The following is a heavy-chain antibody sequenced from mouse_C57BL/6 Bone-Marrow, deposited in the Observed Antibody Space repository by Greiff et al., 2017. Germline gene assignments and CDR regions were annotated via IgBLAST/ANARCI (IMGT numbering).Heavy chain of an antibody. J-gene: IGHJ1*03. Sequence: EVKLLESGGGLVKPGASLKLSCAASGFTFSSYAMSWVRQTPEKRLEWFANISDGGSYTNDPDNVKGRFTITRDKANNNLSMQMSHLKSEDTAMYYGGRDRAIYYGSYWYFDDWGTGTTVTVSS. CDR2: ISDGGSYT. CDR1: GFTFSSYA. V-gene: IGHV5-4*01. D-gene: IGHD1-1*01. CDR3: GRDRAIYYGSYWYFDD.